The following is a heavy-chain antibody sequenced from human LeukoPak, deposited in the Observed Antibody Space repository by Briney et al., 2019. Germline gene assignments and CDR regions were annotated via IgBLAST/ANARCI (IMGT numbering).Heavy chain of an antibody. CDR3: VRRLIAVAGPLDY. V-gene: IGHV3-21*01. CDR1: GSTFSSYA. J-gene: IGHJ4*02. CDR2: ISSSSTYM. Sequence: GGSLRLSCAASGSTFSSYAMHWVRQAPGKGLEWVSSISSSSTYMYYADSVKGRFTIFRDNAKNSLFLQMNSLRAEDTAVYYCVRRLIAVAGPLDYWGQGTLVTVSS. D-gene: IGHD6-19*01.